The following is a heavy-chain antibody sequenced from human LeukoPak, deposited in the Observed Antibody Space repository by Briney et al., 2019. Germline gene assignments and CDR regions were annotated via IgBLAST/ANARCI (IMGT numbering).Heavy chain of an antibody. V-gene: IGHV1-46*01. CDR2: INPSGGST. CDR1: GYTFTSYD. J-gene: IGHJ3*02. Sequence: ASVKVSCKASGYTFTSYDINWVRQATGQGLEWMGIINPSGGSTSYAQKFQGRVTMTRDTSTSTVYMELSSLRSEDTAVYYCASRYYYDSSGYHDAFDIWGQGTMVTVSS. CDR3: ASRYYYDSSGYHDAFDI. D-gene: IGHD3-22*01.